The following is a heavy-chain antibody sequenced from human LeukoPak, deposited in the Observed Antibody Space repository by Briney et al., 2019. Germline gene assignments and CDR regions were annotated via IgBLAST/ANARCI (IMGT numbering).Heavy chain of an antibody. CDR3: AREGPPGEAAADYPYYYYYGMDV. CDR1: GGTFSSYA. V-gene: IGHV1-69*13. Sequence: SVKVSCKASGGTFSSYAISWVRQAPGQGLEWMGGIIPIFGTANYAQKFQGRVTITADESTSTAYMELSSLRSEDTAVYYCAREGPPGEAAADYPYYYYYGMDVWGQGTTVTVSS. D-gene: IGHD6-25*01. J-gene: IGHJ6*02. CDR2: IIPIFGTA.